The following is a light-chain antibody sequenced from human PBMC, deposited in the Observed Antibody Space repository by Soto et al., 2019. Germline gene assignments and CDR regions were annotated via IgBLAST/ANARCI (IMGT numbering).Light chain of an antibody. V-gene: IGKV1-12*01. CDR3: QRGNSFPPYT. J-gene: IGKJ2*01. CDR2: SAS. CDR1: QGIDSW. Sequence: DIQMTQSPSSVSASVGDRVTITCRASQGIDSWLAWYQQKPGKAPKLLIYSASTLQSGVPSRFSGSGSGTDFPLTLRRLQPEDFATYFCQRGNSFPPYTFGQGTKLEIK.